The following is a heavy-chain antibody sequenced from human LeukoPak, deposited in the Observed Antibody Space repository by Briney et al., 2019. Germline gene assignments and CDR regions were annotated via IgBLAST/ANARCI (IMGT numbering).Heavy chain of an antibody. Sequence: SETLSLTCTVSGGSISSYYGSWLRQPPGKGLEWIGYIYYSGSTNYNPSLKSRVTISVDTSKNQFSLKLSSVTAADTAVYYCARTRYYYYYMDVWGKGTTVTISS. CDR3: ARTRYYYYYMDV. CDR2: IYYSGST. CDR1: GGSISSYY. J-gene: IGHJ6*03. V-gene: IGHV4-59*01. D-gene: IGHD2-2*01.